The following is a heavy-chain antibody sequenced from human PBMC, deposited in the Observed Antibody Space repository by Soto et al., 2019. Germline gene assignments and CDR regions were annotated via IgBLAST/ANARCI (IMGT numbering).Heavy chain of an antibody. CDR2: INPNSGGT. CDR3: ARLKGETGTSRYYYSTGMYI. Sequence: ASVKVSCKASGYTFTGYYMHWVRQAPGQGLGWMGWINPNSGGTNYAQKFQGRVTMTRDTSISTAYMELSRLRSDDTAVYYCARLKGETGTSRYYYSTGMYICGLGATVTVSS. CDR1: GYTFTGYY. D-gene: IGHD1-7*01. J-gene: IGHJ6*02. V-gene: IGHV1-2*02.